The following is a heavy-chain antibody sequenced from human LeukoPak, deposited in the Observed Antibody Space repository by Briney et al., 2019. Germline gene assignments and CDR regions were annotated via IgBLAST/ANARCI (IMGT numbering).Heavy chain of an antibody. Sequence: GGSLRLSCTAWGGIFRRFWMLWARQAPGKGLVWVSRINSVGSSTSYADSVKGRFTISRDNAKNTLYLQMNILRAEDTAVYYCARERTSGWDAFDFWGQGTLVTVSS. D-gene: IGHD6-19*01. V-gene: IGHV3-74*01. CDR1: GGIFRRFW. J-gene: IGHJ4*02. CDR3: ARERTSGWDAFDF. CDR2: INSVGSST.